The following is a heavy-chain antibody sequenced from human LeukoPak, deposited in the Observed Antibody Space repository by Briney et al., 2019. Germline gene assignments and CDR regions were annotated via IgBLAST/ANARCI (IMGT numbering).Heavy chain of an antibody. V-gene: IGHV3-21*01. Sequence: GGSLRLSCAASGFTFSSYSMNWVRQAPGKGVEWVSSISSSSSYIYYADSVKGRFTISRDNAKNSLYLQMNSLRDEYTAVYYCARDKIVGATYFDYWGQGTLVTVSS. CDR1: GFTFSSYS. CDR3: ARDKIVGATYFDY. CDR2: ISSSSSYI. J-gene: IGHJ4*02. D-gene: IGHD1-26*01.